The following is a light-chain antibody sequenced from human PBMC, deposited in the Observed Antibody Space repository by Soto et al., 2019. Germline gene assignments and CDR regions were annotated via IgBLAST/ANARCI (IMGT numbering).Light chain of an antibody. CDR3: QQRSNWPPIT. J-gene: IGKJ5*01. Sequence: EIVLTQSPATLCLSPGERATLSCRASQSVSSYLAWYQQKPGQAPRLLSYDASNRATGIPARFSGSGSGTDFTLTSSSLEPEDFEVYYCQQRSNWPPITFGQGTRLEIK. CDR2: DAS. CDR1: QSVSSY. V-gene: IGKV3-11*01.